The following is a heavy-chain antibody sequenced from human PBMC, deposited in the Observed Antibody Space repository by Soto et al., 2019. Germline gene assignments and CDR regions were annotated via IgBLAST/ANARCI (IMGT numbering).Heavy chain of an antibody. D-gene: IGHD1-26*01. CDR1: GFFFDNFG. CDR2: ISGSGFKK. V-gene: IGHV3-23*01. J-gene: IGHJ5*02. CDR3: AKNQGVELVPLATVDWFDP. Sequence: GGSLTLSCAASGFFFDNFGMSWVRQAPGRGREWISSISGSGFKKYYADSVKGRFTISRANSKGTVYLKLNNLSAEDTAVYHCAKNQGVELVPLATVDWFDPWGQGSVVTVSS.